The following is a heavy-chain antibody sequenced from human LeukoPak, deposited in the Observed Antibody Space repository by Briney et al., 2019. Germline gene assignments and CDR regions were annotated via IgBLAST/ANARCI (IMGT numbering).Heavy chain of an antibody. CDR3: AREQIGHGSWHLNPHYYFDY. D-gene: IGHD6-13*01. Sequence: GASVKVSCKASGGTFSSYAISWVRQAPGQGLEWMGGIIPIFGTANYAQKFQGRVTITADKSTSTAYMELSSLRSEDTAVYYCAREQIGHGSWHLNPHYYFDYWGQGTLVTVSS. CDR1: GGTFSSYA. CDR2: IIPIFGTA. V-gene: IGHV1-69*06. J-gene: IGHJ4*02.